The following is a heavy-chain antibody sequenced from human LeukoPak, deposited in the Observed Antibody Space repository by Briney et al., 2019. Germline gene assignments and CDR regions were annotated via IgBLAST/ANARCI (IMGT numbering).Heavy chain of an antibody. Sequence: SETLSLTCAVSGYSISSDNYWVWIRQPPGQGLEWTGGIYHSGSTYYNPSLKSRVTMSVDTSKNLFSLKLSSVTAADTAVYYCARAPRDSSSSNYMRRFDYWGQGTLVTVSS. CDR1: GYSISSDNY. CDR3: ARAPRDSSSSNYMRRFDY. J-gene: IGHJ4*02. V-gene: IGHV4-38-2*01. CDR2: IYHSGST. D-gene: IGHD3-22*01.